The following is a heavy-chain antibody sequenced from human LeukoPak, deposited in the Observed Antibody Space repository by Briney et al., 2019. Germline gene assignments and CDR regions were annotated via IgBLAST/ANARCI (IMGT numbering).Heavy chain of an antibody. CDR1: GFTFSSYA. D-gene: IGHD6-19*01. CDR2: ISGSGGST. CDR3: ANPADSSGWSQFDY. V-gene: IGHV3-23*01. J-gene: IGHJ4*02. Sequence: SGGSLRLSCAASGFTFSSYAMSWVRQAPGKGLEWVSAISGSGGSTHYADSVKGRFTISRDNSKNTLYLQMNSLRAEDTAVYYCANPADSSGWSQFDYWGQGTLVTVSP.